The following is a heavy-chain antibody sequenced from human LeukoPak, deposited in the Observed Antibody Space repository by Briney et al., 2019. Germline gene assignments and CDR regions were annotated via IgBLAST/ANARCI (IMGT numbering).Heavy chain of an antibody. Sequence: ASVKVSCKVSGYTLTELSMHWVRQAPGKGLECMGGFDPEDGETIYAQKFQGRVTMTRDMSTSTVYMELSSLRSEDTAVYYCARENIVVVPAAWGDFDYWGQGTLVTVSS. CDR3: ARENIVVVPAAWGDFDY. J-gene: IGHJ4*02. CDR1: GYTLTELS. D-gene: IGHD2-2*01. V-gene: IGHV1-24*01. CDR2: FDPEDGET.